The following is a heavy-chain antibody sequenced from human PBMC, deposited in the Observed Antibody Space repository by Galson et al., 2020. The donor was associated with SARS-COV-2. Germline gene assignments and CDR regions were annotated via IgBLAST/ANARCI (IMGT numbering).Heavy chain of an antibody. CDR1: GYSVSTTNY. CDR2: VYPSGTT. D-gene: IGHD3-22*01. J-gene: IGHJ2*01. CDR3: ARQGVNMIVLVTVPGWYFDL. V-gene: IGHV4-38-2*02. Sequence: SETLSLTCTVSGYSVSTTNYWGWVRQPPGRGLEWIVSVYPSGTTYYNPSLKSLATISVDTSKNQFSLRLDSVTAAETALYYCARQGVNMIVLVTVPGWYFDLWGRGTLVTVSS.